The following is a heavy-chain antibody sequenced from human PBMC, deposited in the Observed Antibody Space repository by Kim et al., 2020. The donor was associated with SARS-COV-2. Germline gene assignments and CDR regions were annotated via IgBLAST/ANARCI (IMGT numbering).Heavy chain of an antibody. CDR3: AREGTCIQLWRPAVHFDY. CDR1: GFTFSSYW. J-gene: IGHJ4*02. V-gene: IGHV3-7*01. CDR2: IKQDGSEK. D-gene: IGHD5-18*01. Sequence: GGSLRLSCAASGFTFSSYWMSWVRQAPGKGLEWVANIKQDGSEKYYVDSVKGRFTISRDNAKNSLYLQMNSLRAEDTAVYYCAREGTCIQLWRPAVHFDYWGQGTLVTVSS.